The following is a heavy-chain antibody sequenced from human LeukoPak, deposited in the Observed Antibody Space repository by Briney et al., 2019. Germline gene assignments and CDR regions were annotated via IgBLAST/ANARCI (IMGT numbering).Heavy chain of an antibody. Sequence: ASVKVSCKASGYTFTSYDINWVRQATGQGLEWMGWMNPNSGNTGYAQKFQGRVTMTRDKSTSTVYMELSSLRSEDTAAYYCARGGYSSPRGWFDPWGQGTLVTVSS. D-gene: IGHD6-13*01. J-gene: IGHJ5*02. CDR3: ARGGYSSPRGWFDP. V-gene: IGHV1-8*02. CDR2: MNPNSGNT. CDR1: GYTFTSYD.